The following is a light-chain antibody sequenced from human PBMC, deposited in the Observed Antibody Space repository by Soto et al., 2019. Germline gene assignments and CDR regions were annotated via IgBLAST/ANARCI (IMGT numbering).Light chain of an antibody. CDR2: GAS. Sequence: EIVLTQSPGTLSLTPGERATLSCRASESVSSSFLVWYKQTPGQAPRLLMSGASTRATGTPDRFSGGGSGTDFTLTISSLEPEDFAVYFCQQYSDLPMTFGQGTRLEIK. V-gene: IGKV3-20*01. CDR3: QQYSDLPMT. J-gene: IGKJ5*01. CDR1: ESVSSSF.